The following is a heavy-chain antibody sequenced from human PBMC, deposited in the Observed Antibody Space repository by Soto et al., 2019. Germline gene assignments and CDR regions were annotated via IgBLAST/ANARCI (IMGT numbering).Heavy chain of an antibody. CDR2: IWYDGSNK. CDR3: ARARLRYFDWSSFDY. J-gene: IGHJ4*02. Sequence: GGSLRLSCAASGFTFSSYGMHWVRQAPGKGLEWVAVIWYDGSNKYYADSVKGRFTISRDNSKNTLYLQMNSLRAEDTAVYYCARARLRYFDWSSFDYWGQGTLVTVSS. CDR1: GFTFSSYG. V-gene: IGHV3-33*01. D-gene: IGHD3-9*01.